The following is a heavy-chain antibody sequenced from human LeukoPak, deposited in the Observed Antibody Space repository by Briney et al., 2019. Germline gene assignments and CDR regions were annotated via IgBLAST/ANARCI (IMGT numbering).Heavy chain of an antibody. D-gene: IGHD1-1*01. CDR3: ARLGTTGTRHAFDI. CDR1: GGSISSGGYY. J-gene: IGHJ3*02. V-gene: IGHV4-30-2*01. Sequence: SETLSLTCTVSGGSISSGGYYWSWIRQPPGKGLEWIGYIYHSGSTYYNPSLKSRVTISVDRSKNQFSLKLSSVTAADTAVYYCARLGTTGTRHAFDIWGQGTMVTVSS. CDR2: IYHSGST.